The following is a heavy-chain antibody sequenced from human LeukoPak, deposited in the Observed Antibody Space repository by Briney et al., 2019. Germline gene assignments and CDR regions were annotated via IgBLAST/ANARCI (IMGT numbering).Heavy chain of an antibody. CDR1: GGTFSSYA. Sequence: SVKVSCKASGGTFSSYAISWVRQAPGQGLEWMGGIIPIFGTANYAQKFQGRVTITADESTSTAYMELSSLRSDDTAIYFCARDMGDDLTTVTSGNWFDPWGQGTLVTVSS. CDR2: IIPIFGTA. D-gene: IGHD4-17*01. J-gene: IGHJ5*02. V-gene: IGHV1-69*01. CDR3: ARDMGDDLTTVTSGNWFDP.